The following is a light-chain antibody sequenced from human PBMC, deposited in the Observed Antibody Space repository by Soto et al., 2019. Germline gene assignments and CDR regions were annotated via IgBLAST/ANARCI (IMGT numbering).Light chain of an antibody. CDR1: SSNIGNNY. J-gene: IGLJ2*01. Sequence: QSVLTQPPSVSAAPGQKVTISCSGSSSNIGNNYVSWYQQLPGTAPKLLIYDNNKRPSGIPDRFSGSKSGTSATLGITGLQTGDEADYYCGTWDNSLSAGVFGGGTKVT. V-gene: IGLV1-51*01. CDR2: DNN. CDR3: GTWDNSLSAGV.